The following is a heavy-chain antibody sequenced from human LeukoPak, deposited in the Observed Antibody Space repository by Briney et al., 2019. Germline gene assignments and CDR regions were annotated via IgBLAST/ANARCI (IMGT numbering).Heavy chain of an antibody. Sequence: PGRSLRLSCAASGFTFSSYGMHWVRQAPGKGLEWVAVISYDGSNKYYADSVKGRFTISRDNSQNPLYLQMNSLRAEDTAVYYCAKGGRIAAAQGGYFDCWGQGTLVTVSS. CDR2: ISYDGSNK. CDR3: AKGGRIAAAQGGYFDC. CDR1: GFTFSSYG. J-gene: IGHJ4*02. V-gene: IGHV3-30*18. D-gene: IGHD6-13*01.